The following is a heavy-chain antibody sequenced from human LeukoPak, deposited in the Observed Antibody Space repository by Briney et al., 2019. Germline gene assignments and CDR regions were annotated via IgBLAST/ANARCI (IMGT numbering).Heavy chain of an antibody. J-gene: IGHJ4*02. CDR3: AMVRA. CDR2: IYSGGST. Sequence: GGSLRLSCATSGFTFSNYWMTWVRQAPGKGLEWVSVIYSGGSTYYADSVKGRFTISRDNSKNTLYLQMNSLRAEDTAVYYCAMVRAWGQGTLVTVSS. D-gene: IGHD3-10*01. CDR1: GFTFSNYW. V-gene: IGHV3-66*01.